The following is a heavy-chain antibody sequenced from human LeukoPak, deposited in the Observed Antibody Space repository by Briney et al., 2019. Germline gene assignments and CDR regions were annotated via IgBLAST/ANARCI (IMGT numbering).Heavy chain of an antibody. CDR2: ISSSSSTI. Sequence: GGSLRLSCAASGFTFSSYSMNWVRQAPGKGLEWVSYISSSSSTIYYADSVKGRFTISRDNAKNSLYLQMNSLRAEDTAVYYCAREDSSPSWGYYYYYMDVWGKGTTVTVSS. J-gene: IGHJ6*03. D-gene: IGHD6-13*01. V-gene: IGHV3-48*04. CDR1: GFTFSSYS. CDR3: AREDSSPSWGYYYYYMDV.